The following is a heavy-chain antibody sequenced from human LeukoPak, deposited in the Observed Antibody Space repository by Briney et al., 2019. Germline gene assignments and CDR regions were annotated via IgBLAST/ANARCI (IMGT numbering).Heavy chain of an antibody. J-gene: IGHJ5*02. CDR1: GGSISSGSYY. CDR2: INHSGST. D-gene: IGHD3-3*01. V-gene: IGHV4-39*07. CDR3: ARVGYDFWSGYVNWFDP. Sequence: SETLPLTCTVSGGSISSGSYYWSWIRQPPGKGLEWIGEINHSGSTNYNPSLKSRVTISVDTSKNQFSLKLSSVTAADTAVYYCARVGYDFWSGYVNWFDPWGQGTLVTVSS.